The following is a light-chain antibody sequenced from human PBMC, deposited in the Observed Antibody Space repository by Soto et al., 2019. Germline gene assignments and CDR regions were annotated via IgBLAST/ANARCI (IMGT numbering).Light chain of an antibody. CDR2: DAS. CDR1: QNSVSSY. J-gene: IGKJ1*01. CDR3: QQYNNWPWT. Sequence: IGMTQSPGTRSVSPGEGATLYCRPSQNSVSSYLAWYQQKPGQAPRLLIYDASSRATGIPARFSGSGSGTDFTLTISSLQSEDFAVYYCQQYNNWPWTFGQGTMVDIK. V-gene: IGKV3D-15*01.